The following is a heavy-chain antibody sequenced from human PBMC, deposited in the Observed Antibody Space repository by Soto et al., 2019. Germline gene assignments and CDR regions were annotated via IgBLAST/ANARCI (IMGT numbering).Heavy chain of an antibody. J-gene: IGHJ5*01. Sequence: QVQLLESGPGLVKPSQTLSLTCSVSGDSISNLDYFWAWIRQPPGQALEYIGYIYKSATTYYNPSFESLVAISVDTSKSQFSLNVTSVTAADTAVYFCARGRYCLTGRCFPNWFDSWGQGALVTVSS. CDR2: IYKSATT. CDR1: GDSISNLDYF. V-gene: IGHV4-30-4*01. D-gene: IGHD7-27*01. CDR3: ARGRYCLTGRCFPNWFDS.